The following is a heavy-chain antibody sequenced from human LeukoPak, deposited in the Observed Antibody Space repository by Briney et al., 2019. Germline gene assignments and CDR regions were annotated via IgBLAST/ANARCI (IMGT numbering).Heavy chain of an antibody. Sequence: PGGTLRLSCAASGFTFSRYGMSWVRQAPGKGLEWVSAISGSGGSTYYADSVKGRFTISRDNSKNTLYLQMNSLRAEDTAVYYCARDGGSGWYPLYYFDYWGQGTLVTVSS. V-gene: IGHV3-23*01. J-gene: IGHJ4*02. CDR2: ISGSGGST. CDR3: ARDGGSGWYPLYYFDY. D-gene: IGHD6-19*01. CDR1: GFTFSRYG.